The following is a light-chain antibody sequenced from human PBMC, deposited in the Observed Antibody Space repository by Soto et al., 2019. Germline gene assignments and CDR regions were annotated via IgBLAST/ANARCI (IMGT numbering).Light chain of an antibody. CDR2: DAS. CDR3: QQRSYWPIT. CDR1: QSLSIH. V-gene: IGKV3-11*01. J-gene: IGKJ5*01. Sequence: EIVLAQSPGVRSFSPGERATFSCSASQSLSIHLAWYQQKAGQAPGLLMYDASKRATGIPARFSGSGSGTDFTLTISSLEPEDFAVYYCQQRSYWPITFGQGTRLEIK.